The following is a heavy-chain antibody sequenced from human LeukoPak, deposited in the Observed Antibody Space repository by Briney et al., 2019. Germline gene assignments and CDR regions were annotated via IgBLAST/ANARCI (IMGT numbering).Heavy chain of an antibody. J-gene: IGHJ4*02. CDR2: IWYDGSNK. V-gene: IGHV3-33*01. CDR3: ARDHTARPPYYFDY. CDR1: GFTFSSYG. D-gene: IGHD6-6*01. Sequence: GGSLRLSCAASGFTFSSYGMHWVRQAPGKGLEWVAVIWYDGSNKYYADSVKGRFTTSRDNSKNTLYLQMNSLRAEDTAVYYCARDHTARPPYYFDYWGQGTLVTVSS.